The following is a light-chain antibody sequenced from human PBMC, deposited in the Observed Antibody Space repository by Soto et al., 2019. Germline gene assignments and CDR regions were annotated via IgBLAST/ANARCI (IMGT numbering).Light chain of an antibody. CDR1: QSVSSN. CDR3: QQYINWPRT. Sequence: EIVMTQSPATLSVSPGERATLSCRASQSVSSNLAWYQQKPGQAPRLLIYGASTRDTGIPARFSGSGSGTEFTLTISSLQSEDFAVYYCQQYINWPRTFGQGTKVEI. CDR2: GAS. J-gene: IGKJ1*01. V-gene: IGKV3-15*01.